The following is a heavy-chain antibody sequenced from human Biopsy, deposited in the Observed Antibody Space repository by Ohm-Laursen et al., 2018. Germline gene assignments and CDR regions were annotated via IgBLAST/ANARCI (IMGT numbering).Heavy chain of an antibody. CDR1: EFIFSRFW. J-gene: IGHJ4*02. CDR2: INTDGSST. V-gene: IGHV3-74*01. CDR3: TRAEAGSGSLLYFDY. Sequence: SLRLSCVASEFIFSRFWMYWVRQAPGKGLVWVSRINTDGSSTNYADAVKDRFTISRDNAKNTVFLQMNSLRAEDTAVYYCTRAEAGSGSLLYFDYWGQGTLVTVSS. D-gene: IGHD3-10*01.